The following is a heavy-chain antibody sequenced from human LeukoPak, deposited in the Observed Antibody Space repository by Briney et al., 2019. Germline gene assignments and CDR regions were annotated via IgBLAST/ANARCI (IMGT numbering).Heavy chain of an antibody. D-gene: IGHD6-19*01. CDR1: GGSISSYY. CDR2: NSYSGNT. V-gene: IGHV4-59*01. Sequence: SETLSLTCTVSGGSISSYYWSWIRQPPGKGLEWIGYNSYSGNTNYNPSLKSRVTISVDMSKNQFSLRLNSVTAADTAVCYCARAGSGWSFDYWGQGTLVTVSS. J-gene: IGHJ4*02. CDR3: ARAGSGWSFDY.